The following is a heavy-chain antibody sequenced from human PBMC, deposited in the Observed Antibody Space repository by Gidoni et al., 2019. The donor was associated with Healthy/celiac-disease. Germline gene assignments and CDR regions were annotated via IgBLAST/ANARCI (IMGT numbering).Heavy chain of an antibody. D-gene: IGHD3-10*01. CDR1: GGSISSSSYY. V-gene: IGHV4-39*01. CDR2: IYYSGST. Sequence: QLQLQESGPGLVKPSETLSLTCTVSGGSISSSSYYWGWIRQPPGKGLEWIGSIYYSGSTYYNPSLKSRVTISVDTSKNQFSLKLSSVTAADTAVYYCARRRGDGYNFVYWGQGTLVTVSS. J-gene: IGHJ4*02. CDR3: ARRRGDGYNFVY.